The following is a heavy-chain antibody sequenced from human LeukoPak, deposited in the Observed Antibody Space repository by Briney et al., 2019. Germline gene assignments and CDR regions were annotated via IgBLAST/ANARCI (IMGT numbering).Heavy chain of an antibody. CDR2: ISSRSSYI. J-gene: IGHJ4*02. D-gene: IGHD4-17*01. Sequence: GGSLRLSCAASGFTFSIYSMNWVRQAPGKGLEWVSSISSRSSYIYYADSVKGRFTHSRDNAKNSLYLQMNSLRAEDTAVYYCARDAVTTTRVDYFAYWGQGTLVTVSS. V-gene: IGHV3-21*01. CDR3: ARDAVTTTRVDYFAY. CDR1: GFTFSIYS.